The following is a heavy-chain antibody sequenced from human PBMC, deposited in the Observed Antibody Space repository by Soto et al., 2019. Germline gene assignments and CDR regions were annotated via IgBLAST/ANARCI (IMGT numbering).Heavy chain of an antibody. CDR3: AVGIAAAGTFPYYYYYYGMDV. V-gene: IGHV3-23*01. D-gene: IGHD6-13*01. Sequence: GGSLRLSCAASGFTFSSYAMSWVRQAPGKGLEWVSAISGSGGSTYYADSVKGRFTISRDNSKNTLYLQMNSLRAEDTAVYYCAVGIAAAGTFPYYYYYYGMDVWGQGTTVTVSS. CDR2: ISGSGGST. CDR1: GFTFSSYA. J-gene: IGHJ6*02.